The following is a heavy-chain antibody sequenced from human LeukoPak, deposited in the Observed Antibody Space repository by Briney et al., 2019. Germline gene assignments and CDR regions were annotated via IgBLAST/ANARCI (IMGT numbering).Heavy chain of an antibody. CDR3: ARQGVYFSDSSAFYY. CDR1: GYRFTNYW. V-gene: IGHV5-51*01. CDR2: IYPGDSDV. Sequence: GESLKISCKGSGYRFTNYWIGWVRQMPGKGLELMGSIYPGDSDVRYSPSFQGQVTISADKSFTTAYLQWRSLKASDTAIYYCARQGVYFSDSSAFYYRGQGTRVTVSS. D-gene: IGHD3-22*01. J-gene: IGHJ4*02.